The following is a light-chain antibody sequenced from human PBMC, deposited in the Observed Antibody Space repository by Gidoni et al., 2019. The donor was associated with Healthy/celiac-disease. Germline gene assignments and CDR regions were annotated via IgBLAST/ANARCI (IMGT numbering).Light chain of an antibody. CDR2: AAS. J-gene: IGKJ3*01. CDR1: QGISSW. CDR3: QQANSFSLT. Sequence: ENHLSDSPCSVSASVGDRVTITCRASQGISSWLAWYQQKPGKAPKLLIYAASSLQSGVPSRFSVSGSVTHFTVTITSLQPEDFATYYCQQANSFSLTFGPGTKVDIK. V-gene: IGKV1-12*01.